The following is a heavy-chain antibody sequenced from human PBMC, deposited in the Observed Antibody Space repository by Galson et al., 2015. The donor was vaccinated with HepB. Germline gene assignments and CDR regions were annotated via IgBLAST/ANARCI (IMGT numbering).Heavy chain of an antibody. J-gene: IGHJ3*02. D-gene: IGHD6-13*01. CDR3: ARDQNYEYSSSWYDAFDM. V-gene: IGHV3-7*01. Sequence: SLRLSCAASGFIFTNYAMAWVRQSPGKGLEWVANIKEDGSVRYYVDSVKGRFTISRDNANNLLFLQMNSLRVEDTAVYYCARDQNYEYSSSWYDAFDMWGQGTMVTVSS. CDR1: GFIFTNYA. CDR2: IKEDGSVR.